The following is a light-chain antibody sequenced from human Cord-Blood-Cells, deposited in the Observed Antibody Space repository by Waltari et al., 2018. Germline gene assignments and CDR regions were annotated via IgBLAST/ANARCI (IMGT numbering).Light chain of an antibody. Sequence: EIVMTQSPATLSVSPGERATLSCRARQSVSSNLAWYQQKPGQAPRLLIYGASTRATGIPARFSGSVSGTEFTLTISSLQSEDFAVYYCQQYNNWPPVTFGQGTRLEIK. CDR2: GAS. V-gene: IGKV3-15*01. J-gene: IGKJ5*01. CDR1: QSVSSN. CDR3: QQYNNWPPVT.